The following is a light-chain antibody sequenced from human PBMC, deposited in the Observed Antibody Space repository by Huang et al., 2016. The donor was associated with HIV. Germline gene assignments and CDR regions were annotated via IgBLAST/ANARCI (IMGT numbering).Light chain of an antibody. J-gene: IGKJ3*01. CDR3: QQYGSSVFT. CDR2: SAS. V-gene: IGKV3-20*01. Sequence: EIVLTQSPGTLSLSPGERATLSCRASQSVSNYLAWYQQKPGQAPRLLIYSASTRATDIPDRFRGGGSGTDFTLTISRLEPEDFAVYYCQQYGSSVFTFGPGTKVDIK. CDR1: QSVSNY.